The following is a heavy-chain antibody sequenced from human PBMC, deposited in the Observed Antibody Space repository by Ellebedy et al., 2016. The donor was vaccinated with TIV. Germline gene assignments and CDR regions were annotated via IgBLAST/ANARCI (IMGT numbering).Heavy chain of an antibody. CDR2: INPNSGGT. V-gene: IGHV1-2*04. CDR1: GYTFTNYG. Sequence: ASVKVSCXASGYTFTNYGINWVRQATGQGLEWMGWINPNSGGTNYAQKFQGWVTMTRDTSISTAYMELSRLRSDDTAVYYCARDYIAVAGRGYYYYYGMDVWGQGTTVTVSS. D-gene: IGHD6-19*01. J-gene: IGHJ6*02. CDR3: ARDYIAVAGRGYYYYYGMDV.